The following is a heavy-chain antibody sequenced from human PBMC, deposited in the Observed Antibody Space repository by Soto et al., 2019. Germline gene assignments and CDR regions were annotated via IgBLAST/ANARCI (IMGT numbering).Heavy chain of an antibody. V-gene: IGHV1-18*01. J-gene: IGHJ4*02. D-gene: IGHD6-19*01. CDR2: ISAYNGNT. CDR1: GYTFTSYG. CDR3: ARGTPYSIGWPVGLRYYFDF. Sequence: ASVKVSCKASGYTFTSYGISWVRQAPGRGLEWMGWISAYNGNTNYAQKLQGRVTMTTDTSTSTAYMEPRSLRSDDTAVYYCARGTPYSIGWPVGLRYYFDFWGQGTLVTVSS.